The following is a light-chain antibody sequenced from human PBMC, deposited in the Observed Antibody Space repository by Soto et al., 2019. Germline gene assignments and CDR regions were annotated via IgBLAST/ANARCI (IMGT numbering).Light chain of an antibody. CDR2: DVS. V-gene: IGKV1-5*01. J-gene: IGKJ1*01. CDR3: QQYNSFPGT. Sequence: DIQMTQSPSILSASVGDSVTITCRASQIITSWLDWYQQKPGKAPKLLISDVSNLESGVPSRFSGSGYGTEFTLTISSLQPDDFATYYCQQYNSFPGTFGLGTKVEIK. CDR1: QIITSW.